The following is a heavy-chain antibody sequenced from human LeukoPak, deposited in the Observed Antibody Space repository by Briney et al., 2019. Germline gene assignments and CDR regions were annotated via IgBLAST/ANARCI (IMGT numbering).Heavy chain of an antibody. J-gene: IGHJ4*02. V-gene: IGHV1-46*01. CDR3: AGAVAEHQFDY. CDR1: GCTFTGYY. D-gene: IGHD6-19*01. CDR2: INPSGGST. Sequence: ASVKVSCKASGCTFTGYYMHWVRQAPGQGLEWMGIINPSGGSTSYAQKFQGRVTMTRDMSTSTVYMELSSLRSEDTAVYYCAGAVAEHQFDYWGQGTLVTVSS.